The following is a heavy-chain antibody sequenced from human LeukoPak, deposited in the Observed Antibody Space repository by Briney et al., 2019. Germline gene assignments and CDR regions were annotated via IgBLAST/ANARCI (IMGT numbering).Heavy chain of an antibody. CDR3: ARTPMVRGSYWYFDL. J-gene: IGHJ2*01. Sequence: SETLSLTCAVSGGSISSSNWWSWVRQPPGKGLEWIGEIYHSGSTNYNPSLKSRVTISVDTSKNQFSLKLSSVTAADTAVYYCARTPMVRGSYWYFDLWGRGTLVTVSS. D-gene: IGHD3-10*01. CDR1: GGSISSSNW. V-gene: IGHV4-4*02. CDR2: IYHSGST.